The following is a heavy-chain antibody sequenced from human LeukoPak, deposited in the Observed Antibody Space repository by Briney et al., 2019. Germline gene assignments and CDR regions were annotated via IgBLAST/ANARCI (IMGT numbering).Heavy chain of an antibody. J-gene: IGHJ4*02. CDR2: ISSSSSTI. V-gene: IGHV3-48*04. D-gene: IGHD3-9*01. Sequence: GGSLRLSCAASGFTFSSYSMNWVRQAPGKGLEWVSYISSSSSTIYYADSVKGRFTISRDNAKNSLYLQMNSLRAEDTAVYYCARVIGGGLRYFDWFSDYWGQGTLVTVSS. CDR3: ARVIGGGLRYFDWFSDY. CDR1: GFTFSSYS.